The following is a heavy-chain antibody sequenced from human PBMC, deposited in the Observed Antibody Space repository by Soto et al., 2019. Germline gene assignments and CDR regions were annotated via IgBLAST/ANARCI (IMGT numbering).Heavy chain of an antibody. Sequence: SVKVSCKASGGTFSSYAISWVRQARGQGLEWMGGIIPIFGTANYAQKFQGRVTITADESTSTAYMELSSLRSEDTAVYYCATGTDFWSGYYILNDYWGQGTLVTVSS. CDR1: GGTFSSYA. J-gene: IGHJ4*02. V-gene: IGHV1-69*13. D-gene: IGHD3-3*01. CDR3: ATGTDFWSGYYILNDY. CDR2: IIPIFGTA.